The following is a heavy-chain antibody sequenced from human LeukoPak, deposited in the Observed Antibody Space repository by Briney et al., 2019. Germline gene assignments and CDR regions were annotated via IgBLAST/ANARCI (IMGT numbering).Heavy chain of an antibody. CDR2: INPNSGGT. V-gene: IGHV1-2*04. D-gene: IGHD3-9*01. CDR3: AREMRILTGSYYYYGMDV. J-gene: IGHJ6*02. Sequence: ASVKVSCKASGYTFTNFAFSWVRQAPGQGLEWMGWINPNSGGTNYAQKFQGWVTMTRDTSISTAYMELSRLRSDDTAVYYCAREMRILTGSYYYYGMDVWGQGTTVTVSS. CDR1: GYTFTNFA.